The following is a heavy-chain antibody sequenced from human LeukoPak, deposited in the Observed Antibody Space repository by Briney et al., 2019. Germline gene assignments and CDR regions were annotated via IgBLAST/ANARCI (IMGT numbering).Heavy chain of an antibody. Sequence: GGSLRLSCAASGFTVSSNYMSWVRQAPGKGLEWVSVIYSGGSTYYADSVKGRFTISRDNAKNSLYLQMNSLRAEDTAVYYCARVPGLLGYYYGMDVWGQGTTVTVSS. CDR3: ARVPGLLGYYYGMDV. D-gene: IGHD1-26*01. CDR2: IYSGGST. J-gene: IGHJ6*02. V-gene: IGHV3-53*01. CDR1: GFTVSSNY.